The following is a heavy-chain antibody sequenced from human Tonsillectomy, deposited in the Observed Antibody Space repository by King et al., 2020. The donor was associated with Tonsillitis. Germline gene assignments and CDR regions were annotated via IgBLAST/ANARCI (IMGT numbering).Heavy chain of an antibody. CDR2: ISVYNGNT. J-gene: IGHJ4*02. CDR3: ARDRRADSSGYYHTFDY. V-gene: IGHV1-18*01. Sequence: QVQLVESGAEVKKPGASVKVSCTASGYTFASYGISWVRQAPGQGLEWMGWISVYNGNTKYTQKFQGRVTMTTDTSTSTAYMELRSLRSDDTAVYYCARDRRADSSGYYHTFDYWGQGALVTVSS. CDR1: GYTFASYG. D-gene: IGHD3-22*01.